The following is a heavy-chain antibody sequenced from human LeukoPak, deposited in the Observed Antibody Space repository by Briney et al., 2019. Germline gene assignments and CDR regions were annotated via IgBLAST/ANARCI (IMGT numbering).Heavy chain of an antibody. Sequence: ASVKVSCKASGYTFTSYGISWVRQAPGQGLEWMGWISAYNGNTNYAQKLQGRATMTTDTSTSTAYMELRSLRSDDTAVYYCARVLGYCSSTSCAYYYGMDVWGQGTTVTVSS. J-gene: IGHJ6*02. CDR1: GYTFTSYG. V-gene: IGHV1-18*01. CDR2: ISAYNGNT. CDR3: ARVLGYCSSTSCAYYYGMDV. D-gene: IGHD2-2*01.